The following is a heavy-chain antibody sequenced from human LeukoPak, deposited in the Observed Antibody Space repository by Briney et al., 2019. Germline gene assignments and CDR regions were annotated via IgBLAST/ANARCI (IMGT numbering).Heavy chain of an antibody. Sequence: SVKVSCKASGFTFTSSAVQWVRQARGQRLEWIGWIVVGSGNTNSAQKFQERVTITRDMSTSTAYMELSSLRSEDTAVYYCARDGGSRIYYTVGIDYWGQGTLVTVSS. V-gene: IGHV1-58*01. CDR2: IVVGSGNT. CDR1: GFTFTSSA. J-gene: IGHJ4*02. D-gene: IGHD3-10*01. CDR3: ARDGGSRIYYTVGIDY.